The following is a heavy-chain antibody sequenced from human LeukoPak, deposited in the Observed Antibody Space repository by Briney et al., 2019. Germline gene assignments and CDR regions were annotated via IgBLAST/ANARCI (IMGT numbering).Heavy chain of an antibody. Sequence: PSETLSLTCTVSGGSTSSDYWSWIRQSPGKGLEWVGYVYNSGDTGKNPSLKSRVTILLDTSKNQCSLKLSSVTAADTAVYYCARELSGGFNWFDPWGQGTLVTVSS. CDR2: VYNSGDT. D-gene: IGHD7-27*01. V-gene: IGHV4-59*12. J-gene: IGHJ5*02. CDR1: GGSTSSDY. CDR3: ARELSGGFNWFDP.